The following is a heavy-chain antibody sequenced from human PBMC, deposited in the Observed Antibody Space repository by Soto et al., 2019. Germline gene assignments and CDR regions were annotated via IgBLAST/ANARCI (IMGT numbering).Heavy chain of an antibody. CDR3: ARAVGHCSSTSCYYDGMDV. CDR1: GGSSSSRGDS. D-gene: IGHD2-2*03. CDR2: IYHSWST. V-gene: IGHV4-30-2*01. J-gene: IGHJ6*01. Sequence: QLQLQESGSVLLKPSQTLSLTCAVSGGSSSSRGDSWSWIRQPPGKALEWIGYIYHSWSTFYNPSLKSRVTIAVDRSKNQFYLKLSSVTAADTAVYYCARAVGHCSSTSCYYDGMDVW.